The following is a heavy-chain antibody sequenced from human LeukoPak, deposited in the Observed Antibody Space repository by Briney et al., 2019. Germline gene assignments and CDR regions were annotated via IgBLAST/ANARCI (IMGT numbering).Heavy chain of an antibody. J-gene: IGHJ4*02. CDR3: AKATYYYDSSGYYYFDY. V-gene: IGHV3-9*01. D-gene: IGHD3-22*01. CDR1: GFTFDDYA. Sequence: GGSLRLSCAASGFTFDDYAMHWVRQAPGKGLEWVSGISWNSGSIGYADSVKGRFTISRDNAKNSLYLQMNSLRAEDTALYYCAKATYYYDSSGYYYFDYWGQGTLVTASS. CDR2: ISWNSGSI.